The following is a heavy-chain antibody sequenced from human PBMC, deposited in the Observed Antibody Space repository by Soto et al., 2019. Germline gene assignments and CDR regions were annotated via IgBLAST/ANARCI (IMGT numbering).Heavy chain of an antibody. J-gene: IGHJ4*02. CDR2: IIPIFCTA. Sequence: QVQLVQSGAEVKKPGSSVKVSCKASGGTFSSYSINWVRQAPGQGLEWMGEIIPIFCTANYAQKFQGRVTITADESTSTVYMELSSLRSEDTAVYYCARDGGRHAGGIAYWGQGPVVTVSS. CDR3: ARDGGRHAGGIAY. V-gene: IGHV1-69*01. CDR1: GGTFSSYS. D-gene: IGHD1-26*01.